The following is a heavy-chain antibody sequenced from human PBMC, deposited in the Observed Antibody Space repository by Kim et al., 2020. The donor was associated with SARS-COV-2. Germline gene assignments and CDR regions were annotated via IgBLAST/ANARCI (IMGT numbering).Heavy chain of an antibody. Sequence: ASVKVSCKASGYTFISYAMHWVRQAPGQRLEWMGWINADNGNTKYSQKFQGRVTITTDTSASTAYMELSSLRSEDTAIYYCAREGPHATYSEGFDPWDQ. CDR3: AREGPHATYSEGFDP. CDR1: GYTFISYA. CDR2: INADNGNT. D-gene: IGHD6-13*01. J-gene: IGHJ5*02. V-gene: IGHV1-3*01.